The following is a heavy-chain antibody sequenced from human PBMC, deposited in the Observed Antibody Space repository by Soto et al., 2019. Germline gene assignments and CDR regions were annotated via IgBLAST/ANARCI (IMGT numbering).Heavy chain of an antibody. CDR3: ARAATGSYHSAY. D-gene: IGHD3-10*01. CDR1: GYAFTSYG. J-gene: IGHJ4*02. CDR2: IAPHSGRT. Sequence: QVQLVQSGPEVKNPVASLRVSCVASGYAFTSYGVNWVRQAPGQGLEWMGWIAPHSGRTTYLPKFQGRVTMTADVSTNTAYIELRSLNSDDTGISFCARAATGSYHSAYWGQGTVVTVAS. V-gene: IGHV1-18*04.